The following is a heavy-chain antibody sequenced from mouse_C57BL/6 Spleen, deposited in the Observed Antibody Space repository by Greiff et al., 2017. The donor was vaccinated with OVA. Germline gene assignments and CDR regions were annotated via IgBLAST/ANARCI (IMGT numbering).Heavy chain of an antibody. V-gene: IGHV1-26*01. J-gene: IGHJ4*01. CDR3: ARRGYYGSRAMDY. CDR2: INPNNGGT. CDR1: GYTFTDYY. D-gene: IGHD1-1*01. Sequence: EVQLQQSGPELVKPGASVKISCKASGYTFTDYYMNWVKQSHGKSLEWIGDINPNNGGTSYNQKFKGKATLTVDKSSSTAYMELRSLTSEDSAVYYCARRGYYGSRAMDYWGQGTSVTVSS.